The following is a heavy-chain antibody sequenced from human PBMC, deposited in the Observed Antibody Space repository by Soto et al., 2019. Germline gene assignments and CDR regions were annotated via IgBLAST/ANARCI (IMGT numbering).Heavy chain of an antibody. CDR1: GFTFSGYA. V-gene: IGHV3-30-3*01. J-gene: IGHJ4*02. Sequence: QVQLVESGGGVVQPGGSLRVSCAASGFTFSGYAMHWVRQAPGKGLEWVAFISYDGSLQYYADSLEGRFTTSRDNSQNTLDLQMNSLRPEDTAIDYCARDVQLGHWGQGALVTVSS. CDR2: ISYDGSLQ. CDR3: ARDVQLGH. D-gene: IGHD4-4*01.